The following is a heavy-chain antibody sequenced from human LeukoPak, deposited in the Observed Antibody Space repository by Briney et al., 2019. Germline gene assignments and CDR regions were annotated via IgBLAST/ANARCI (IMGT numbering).Heavy chain of an antibody. CDR3: VSFYEAY. D-gene: IGHD2/OR15-2a*01. V-gene: IGHV3-74*01. Sequence: GGSLRLSCAASGNYWMHWVRQAPGKGLVWVSHINSDGSWTSYADSVKGRFTISKDNAKNTVYLRMNNLRAEDTAVYYCVSFYEAYWGRGTLVTVSS. J-gene: IGHJ4*02. CDR2: INSDGSWT. CDR1: GNYW.